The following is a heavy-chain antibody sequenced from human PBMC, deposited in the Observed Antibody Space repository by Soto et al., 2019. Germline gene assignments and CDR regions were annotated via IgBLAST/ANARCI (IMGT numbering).Heavy chain of an antibody. J-gene: IGHJ4*02. V-gene: IGHV2-5*02. CDR2: IYWDDDK. CDR3: PLSSGSPSFDY. CDR1: GFSLSTSGVG. D-gene: IGHD1-26*01. Sequence: QITLKESGPTLVKPTQTLTLTCTFSGFSLSTSGVGVGWIRQPPGKALEWLALIYWDDDKRYSPSLKSRLTITKDTSKNPVLLTMITMDPVDAATYYCPLSSGSPSFDYWVQGTLLPVSS.